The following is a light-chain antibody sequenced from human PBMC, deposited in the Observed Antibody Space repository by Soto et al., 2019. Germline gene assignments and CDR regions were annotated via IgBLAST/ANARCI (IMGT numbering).Light chain of an antibody. CDR1: QSVSGS. J-gene: IGKJ5*01. CDR3: QQYNNWPPIT. V-gene: IGKV3-15*01. CDR2: GAS. Sequence: EIVMTQSPVNLSVSPWERATLSCRASQSVSGSCLAWYQQKPGQAPRLLIYGASTRATGIPARFSGSGSGTEFTLTISSLQSEDFAVYYCQQYNNWPPITFGQGTRLEIK.